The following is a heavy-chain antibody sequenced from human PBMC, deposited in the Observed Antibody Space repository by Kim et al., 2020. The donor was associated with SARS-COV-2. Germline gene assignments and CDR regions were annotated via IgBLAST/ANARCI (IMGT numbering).Heavy chain of an antibody. V-gene: IGHV4-4*02. D-gene: IGHD1-26*01. CDR3: ARSGSLDAFDI. Sequence: TNYNPSLKSRVTISVDKSKNQFSLKLSSVTAADTAVYYCARSGSLDAFDIWGQGTMVTVSS. J-gene: IGHJ3*02. CDR2: T.